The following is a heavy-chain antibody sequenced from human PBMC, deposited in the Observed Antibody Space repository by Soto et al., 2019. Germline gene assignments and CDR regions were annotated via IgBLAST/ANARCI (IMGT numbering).Heavy chain of an antibody. D-gene: IGHD3-22*01. V-gene: IGHV4-59*01. Sequence: SETLSLTCTVSGGSISSYYWSWIRQPPGKGLEWIGYIYYSGSTNYNPSLKSRVTISVDTSKNQFSLKLSSVTAADTAVYYCARDHDSSGYYPYWGQGTLVTVSS. CDR2: IYYSGST. CDR1: GGSISSYY. CDR3: ARDHDSSGYYPY. J-gene: IGHJ4*02.